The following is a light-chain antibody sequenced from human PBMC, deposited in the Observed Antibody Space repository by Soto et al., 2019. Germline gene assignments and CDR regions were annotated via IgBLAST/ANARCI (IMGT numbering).Light chain of an antibody. CDR3: GAWDNSLSTVV. CDR1: SPNIGNNY. V-gene: IGLV1-51*01. CDR2: DNN. Sequence: QAVVTQPPSLSAAPGQKVSISCSGSSPNIGNNYVSWYQQVPGTAPKFLIYDNNKRHSGIPDRFSGSKSGTSATLDITGLQTGDEADYYCGAWDNSLSTVVFGGGTQLTVL. J-gene: IGLJ2*01.